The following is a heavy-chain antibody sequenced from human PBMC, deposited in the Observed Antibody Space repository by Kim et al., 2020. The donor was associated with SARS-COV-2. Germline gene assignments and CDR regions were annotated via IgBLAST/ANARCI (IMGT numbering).Heavy chain of an antibody. CDR3: AREDCSSTSCHFDY. V-gene: IGHV4-30-2*01. CDR1: GGSISSGGYS. J-gene: IGHJ4*02. CDR2: IYHSGST. Sequence: SETLSLTCAVSGGSISSGGYSCSWIRQPPGKGLEWIGYIYHSGSTYYNPSLKSRVTISVDRSKNQFSLKLSSVTAADTAVYYCAREDCSSTSCHFDYWGQGTLVTVSS. D-gene: IGHD2-2*01.